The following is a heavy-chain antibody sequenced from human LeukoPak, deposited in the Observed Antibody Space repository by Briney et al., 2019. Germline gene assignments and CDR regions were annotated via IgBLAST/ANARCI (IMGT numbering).Heavy chain of an antibody. CDR2: VSWDGNNI. V-gene: IGHV3-9*01. J-gene: IGHJ6*03. CDR3: GKSTVGRYNYYMDV. Sequence: GGSLRLSCVASGFSFDDYAMHWVRQAPGKGLERVSGVSWDGNNIGYADSVKGRFTISRDNAKNSLYLQMNSLRAEDTALYYCGKSTVGRYNYYMDVWGKGTTVTVSS. CDR1: GFSFDDYA. D-gene: IGHD3-10*01.